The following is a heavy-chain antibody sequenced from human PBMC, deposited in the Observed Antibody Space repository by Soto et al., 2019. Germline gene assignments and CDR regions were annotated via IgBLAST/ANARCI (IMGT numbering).Heavy chain of an antibody. CDR2: ISYDGSNK. V-gene: IGHV3-30*18. CDR3: ANEWSLGLDY. J-gene: IGHJ4*02. D-gene: IGHD2-15*01. CDR1: GFTFSSYG. Sequence: QVQLVESGGGVVQPGRSLRLSCAASGFTFSSYGMHWVRQAPGKGLEWVAVISYDGSNKYYADSVKGRFTISRDNSKNTLYLQMNSLRAEDTAVYYCANEWSLGLDYWGQGTLVTVSS.